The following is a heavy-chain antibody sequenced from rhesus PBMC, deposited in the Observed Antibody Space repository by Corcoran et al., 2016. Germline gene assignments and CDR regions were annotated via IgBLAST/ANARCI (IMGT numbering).Heavy chain of an antibody. D-gene: IGHD6-25*01. Sequence: EVQLVESGGGLVQPGGSLRLSCAASGFTFSSYGMSWVRQAPGKGLEWVSSISSASSYIYYTDSVKGRFTISRDNAKNSLSLQMNSLRAEDTAVYYCTSKYSGSWNGDFEFWGQGALVTVSS. CDR3: TSKYSGSWNGDFEF. CDR2: ISSASSYI. V-gene: IGHV3S16*01. J-gene: IGHJ1*01. CDR1: GFTFSSYG.